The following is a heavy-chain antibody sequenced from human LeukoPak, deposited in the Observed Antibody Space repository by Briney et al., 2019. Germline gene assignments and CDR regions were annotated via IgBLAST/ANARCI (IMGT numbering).Heavy chain of an antibody. V-gene: IGHV3-33*01. CDR2: IWYDGSNK. J-gene: IGHJ4*02. Sequence: QAGGSLRLSCEASGFTFSSYAMHWVRQARGKGLEWVAVIWYDGSNKYYADSVKGRFTISRDNSKNTLYLQMNSLRAEDTAVYYCARGKNYYDKPPLDYWGQGTLVTVSS. CDR1: GFTFSSYA. D-gene: IGHD3-22*01. CDR3: ARGKNYYDKPPLDY.